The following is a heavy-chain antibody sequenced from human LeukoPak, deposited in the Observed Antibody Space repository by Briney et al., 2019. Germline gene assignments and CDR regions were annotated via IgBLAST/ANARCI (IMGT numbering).Heavy chain of an antibody. D-gene: IGHD3-22*01. V-gene: IGHV3-49*04. CDR2: IRRKAHGGTT. CDR1: GFTFGDYA. Sequence: GSLRLSCTTSGFTFGDYAMSWVRQAPGKGLEWVSFIRRKAHGGTTEYAASVKGRFSSSRDDSKSIAYLQMNSLKTEDTVVYFCTRVTYYYDNSGYFHFDSWGQGSLVTVSS. CDR3: TRVTYYYDNSGYFHFDS. J-gene: IGHJ4*02.